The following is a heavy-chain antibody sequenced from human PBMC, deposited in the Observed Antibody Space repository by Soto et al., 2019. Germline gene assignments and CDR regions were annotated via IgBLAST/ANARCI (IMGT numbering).Heavy chain of an antibody. V-gene: IGHV1-18*01. Sequence: GSSVKVSCKAAVYTFTSYGISWVRQAPGQGLEWMGRISAYNGNTNYAQKLQGRVTMTTDTSTSTAYMELRSLRSDDTAVYYCAWCGGSCYWFDPWGQGTLVTVSS. CDR2: ISAYNGNT. J-gene: IGHJ5*02. D-gene: IGHD2-15*01. CDR3: AWCGGSCYWFDP. CDR1: VYTFTSYG.